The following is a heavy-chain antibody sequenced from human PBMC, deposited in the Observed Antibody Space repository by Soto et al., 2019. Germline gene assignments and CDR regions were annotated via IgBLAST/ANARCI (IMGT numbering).Heavy chain of an antibody. CDR1: GGSISSSSYY. Sequence: SETLSLTCTVSGGSISSSSYYWGWIRQPPGKGLEWIGSIYYSGITYYNPSLKSRVTISVETSKTHFSLKLISVTAADTAVYYCARHYSSSGYGGGWFDPGGQGTLVTVS. CDR2: IYYSGIT. CDR3: ARHYSSSGYGGGWFDP. V-gene: IGHV4-39*01. D-gene: IGHD6-13*01. J-gene: IGHJ5*02.